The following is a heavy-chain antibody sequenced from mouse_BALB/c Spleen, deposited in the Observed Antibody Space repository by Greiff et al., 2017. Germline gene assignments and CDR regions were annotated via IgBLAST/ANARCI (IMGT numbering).Heavy chain of an antibody. CDR1: GFSLTSYG. V-gene: IGHV2-4-1*01. CDR2: IWSGGST. D-gene: IGHD2-1*01. CDR3: ARNEGNYLAWFAY. Sequence: VKLVESGPGLVQPSQSLSITCTVSGFSLTSYGVHWVRQSPGKGLEWLGVIWSGGSTDYNAAFISRLSISKDNSKSQVFFKMNSLQADDTAIYYCARNEGNYLAWFAYWGQGTLVTVSA. J-gene: IGHJ3*01.